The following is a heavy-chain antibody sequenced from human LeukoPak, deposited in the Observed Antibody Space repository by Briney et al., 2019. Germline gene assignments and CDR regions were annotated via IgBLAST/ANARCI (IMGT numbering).Heavy chain of an antibody. CDR3: ARDHMVRGVIFSYYMDV. CDR2: ISSSSSYI. Sequence: PGGSLRLSCAASGFTFSSYSMNWFRQAPGKGLEWVSSISSSSSYIYYADSVKGRFTISRDNAKNSLYLQMNSLRAEDTAVYYCARDHMVRGVIFSYYMDVWGKGTTVTISS. D-gene: IGHD3-10*01. CDR1: GFTFSSYS. J-gene: IGHJ6*03. V-gene: IGHV3-21*01.